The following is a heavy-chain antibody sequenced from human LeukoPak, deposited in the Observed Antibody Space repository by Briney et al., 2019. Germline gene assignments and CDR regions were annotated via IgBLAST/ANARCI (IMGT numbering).Heavy chain of an antibody. CDR3: AKVASSIAARSNWFDP. CDR1: GFTFSSYA. CDR2: ISGSGGST. D-gene: IGHD6-6*01. V-gene: IGHV3-23*01. J-gene: IGHJ5*02. Sequence: GGSLRLSCAASGFTFSSYAMSWVRQAPGKGLEWVSAISGSGGSTYYADSVKGRFTISRDNSKNTLYLQMNSLRAEDTAVYYCAKVASSIAARSNWFDPWGQGTLVTVSS.